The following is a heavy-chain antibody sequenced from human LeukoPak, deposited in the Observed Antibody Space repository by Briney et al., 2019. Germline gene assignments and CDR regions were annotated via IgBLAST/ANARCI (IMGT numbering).Heavy chain of an antibody. Sequence: GGSLRLSCAASVFTFSSYAMSWVRQAPGKGLEWVSSISGSGGSTYYADSVKGRFTISRDNSKSTLYLQMNSLRAGDTALYYCAKAGYINYYAYYHMDVWGKGTTVTVSS. CDR1: VFTFSSYA. J-gene: IGHJ6*03. D-gene: IGHD3-9*01. V-gene: IGHV3-23*01. CDR3: AKAGYINYYAYYHMDV. CDR2: ISGSGGST.